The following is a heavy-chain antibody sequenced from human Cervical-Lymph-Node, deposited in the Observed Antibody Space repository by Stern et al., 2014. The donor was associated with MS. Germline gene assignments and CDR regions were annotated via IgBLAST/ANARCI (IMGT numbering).Heavy chain of an antibody. V-gene: IGHV1-69*01. CDR3: ARATAEQNWYFDL. CDR2: IIPIFGTT. Sequence: QLVQSGAEVKNPGSSVKVSCKASGGTLSTYAISWVRQAPGLGLEWMGGIIPIFGTTYYAQKFQGRLTITAAEFPSTVYMQLSSLRSDDTAVYYCARATAEQNWYFDLWGRGTLVTVSS. CDR1: GGTLSTYA. J-gene: IGHJ2*01. D-gene: IGHD1/OR15-1a*01.